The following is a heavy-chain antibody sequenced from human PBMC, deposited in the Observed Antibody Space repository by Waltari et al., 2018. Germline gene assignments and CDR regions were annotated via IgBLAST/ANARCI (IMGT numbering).Heavy chain of an antibody. CDR1: GGTFSSYA. V-gene: IGHV1-69*13. CDR3: ARAGYYYDSSGYRYYYYGMDV. Sequence: QVQLVQSGAEVKKPGSSVKVSCKASGGTFSSYAISWVRQAPAQGLEWMGGTIPIFGTANYAQKFQGRVTITADESTSTAYMELSSLRSEDTAVYYCARAGYYYDSSGYRYYYYGMDVWGQGTTVTVSS. J-gene: IGHJ6*02. D-gene: IGHD3-22*01. CDR2: TIPIFGTA.